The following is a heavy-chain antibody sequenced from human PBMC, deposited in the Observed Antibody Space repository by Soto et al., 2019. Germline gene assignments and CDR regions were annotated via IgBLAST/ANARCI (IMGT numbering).Heavy chain of an antibody. V-gene: IGHV1-46*01. CDR2: INTANGDT. Sequence: ASVKVSCKASGYSFTDYGVHWVRQARGQGLEWMGMINTANGDTNCPQRFRDRVTLTRDTSTSIVYMELRSLRSDDTAMYYCVREMYSGDWNYWGQGTLVTVSS. D-gene: IGHD2-21*02. CDR1: GYSFTDYG. J-gene: IGHJ4*02. CDR3: VREMYSGDWNY.